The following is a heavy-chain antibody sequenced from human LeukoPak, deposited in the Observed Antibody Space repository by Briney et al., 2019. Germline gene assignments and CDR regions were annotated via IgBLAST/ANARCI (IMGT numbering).Heavy chain of an antibody. CDR1: EFSFSNYG. CDR3: ARDTKDWGSVFDY. J-gene: IGHJ4*02. CDR2: IWNDGSNE. V-gene: IGHV3-33*01. Sequence: GRSLRLSCAASEFSFSNYGMHWVRQAPGKGPEWVAVIWNDGSNEYYADSVKGRFTISRDNSKNTLYLQMNSLRAEDTAVYYCARDTKDWGSVFDYWGQGVLVTVSS. D-gene: IGHD7-27*01.